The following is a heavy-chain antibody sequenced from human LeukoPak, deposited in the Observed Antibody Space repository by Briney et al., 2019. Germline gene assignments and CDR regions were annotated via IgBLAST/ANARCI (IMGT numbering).Heavy chain of an antibody. CDR3: VRLSGRDYYFDY. J-gene: IGHJ4*02. V-gene: IGHV4-61*02. CDR2: MFTTGTI. CDR1: GGSVNSGSYY. Sequence: SETLSLTCTVSGGSVNSGSYYWSWIRQPAGKGLEWIGRMFTTGTINYNPSLKSRVTISLDTSKNQFSLKLSSVTAADTAVYYCVRLSGRDYYFDYWGQGTLVTVSS. D-gene: IGHD4/OR15-4a*01.